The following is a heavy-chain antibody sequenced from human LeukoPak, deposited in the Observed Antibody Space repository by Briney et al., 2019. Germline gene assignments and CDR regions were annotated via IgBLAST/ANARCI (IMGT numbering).Heavy chain of an antibody. CDR3: ARHGWHAWYFDL. CDR2: INQRRNT. J-gene: IGHJ2*01. D-gene: IGHD6-19*01. CDR1: GGSISSGGYS. V-gene: IGHV4-30-2*01. Sequence: PSQTLSLTCAVSGGSISSGGYSWSWIRQPPGKGLEWIREINQRRNTNYNPSLKSRVTISIDTSKNQFSLKLSSVTAADTAVYYCARHGWHAWYFDLWGRGTLVTVSS.